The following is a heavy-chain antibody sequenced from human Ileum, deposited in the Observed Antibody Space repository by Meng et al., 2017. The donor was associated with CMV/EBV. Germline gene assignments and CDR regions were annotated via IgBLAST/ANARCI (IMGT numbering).Heavy chain of an antibody. J-gene: IGHJ2*01. CDR3: ARVLYYYDSSGYYWYFDL. CDR1: GYSISSGYY. Sequence: SETLSLTCTVSGYSISSGYYWGWIRQPPGKGLEWIGSIYHSGSTYYNPSLKSRVTISVDTSKNQFSLKLSSVTAADTAVYYCARVLYYYDSSGYYWYFDLWGRGTLVTVSS. CDR2: IYHSGST. D-gene: IGHD3-22*01. V-gene: IGHV4-38-2*02.